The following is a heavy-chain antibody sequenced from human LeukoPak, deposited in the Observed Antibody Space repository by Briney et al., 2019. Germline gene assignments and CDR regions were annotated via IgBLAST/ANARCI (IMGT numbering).Heavy chain of an antibody. Sequence: GGSLRLSCAASGFTFSTYSLNWVRQAPGKGLEWVSSISSSGDYKYYANSMKGRFTISRDNAKNSLYLQMNSLRAEDTAVYYCAKAPSYGEYYYYYMDVWGKGTTVTISS. D-gene: IGHD4-17*01. CDR1: GFTFSTYS. CDR3: AKAPSYGEYYYYYMDV. CDR2: ISSSGDYK. J-gene: IGHJ6*03. V-gene: IGHV3-21*01.